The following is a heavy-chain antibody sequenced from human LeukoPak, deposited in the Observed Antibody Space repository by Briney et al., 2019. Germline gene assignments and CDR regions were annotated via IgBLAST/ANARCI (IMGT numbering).Heavy chain of an antibody. CDR1: GFRLSDYW. J-gene: IGHJ6*02. CDR3: ARCSNAVCTLGMDV. V-gene: IGHV3-7*03. CDR2: INHDESEK. D-gene: IGHD2-8*01. Sequence: GGSLRLSCAASGFRLSDYWMSWVSQAPGKGLEWVTNINHDESEKYYVDSARGRFTISRDNAKHSLYLEMNSLRAEDTAVYYCARCSNAVCTLGMDVWGQGTTVTVSS.